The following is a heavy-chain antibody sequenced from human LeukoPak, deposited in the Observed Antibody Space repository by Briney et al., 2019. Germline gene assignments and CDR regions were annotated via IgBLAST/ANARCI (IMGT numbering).Heavy chain of an antibody. J-gene: IGHJ4*02. CDR2: INPNSGGT. CDR3: ARGAYYYDSSGHPYYFDY. CDR1: GYTFTGYY. V-gene: IGHV1-2*02. D-gene: IGHD3-22*01. Sequence: GASVKVSCKASGYTFTGYYMHWVRQAPGQGLEWMGWINPNSGGTNYAQKFQGRVTMTRDTSISTAYMELSRLRSDDTAVYYCARGAYYYDSSGHPYYFDYWGQGTLVTVSS.